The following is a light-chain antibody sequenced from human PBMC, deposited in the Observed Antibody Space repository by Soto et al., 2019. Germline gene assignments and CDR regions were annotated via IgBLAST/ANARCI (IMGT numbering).Light chain of an antibody. CDR1: QSISSW. CDR2: DAS. V-gene: IGKV1-5*01. Sequence: DIQMTQSPATLSASVEDKVTNTCRASQSISSWLAWYQQKPGKAPKLLIYDASSLESGVPSRFSGSGSGTEFTLTISSLQPDDFATYYCQQYNSYLTWTFGQGTKV. CDR3: QQYNSYLTWT. J-gene: IGKJ1*01.